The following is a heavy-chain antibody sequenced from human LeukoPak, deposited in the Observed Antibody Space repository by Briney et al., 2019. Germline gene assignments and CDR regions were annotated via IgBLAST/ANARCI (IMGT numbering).Heavy chain of an antibody. CDR1: GFTFSSYW. D-gene: IGHD3-3*01. CDR2: TNRDGSST. J-gene: IGHJ4*02. V-gene: IGHV3-74*01. Sequence: GGSLRLSCAASGFTFSSYWMHWVRQAPGKGPVWVARTNRDGSSTAYADSVKGRFTISKDNAKNTLYLLMNSLRAEDTAVYYCARNSVEWYIFDYWGQGTLVTVSS. CDR3: ARNSVEWYIFDY.